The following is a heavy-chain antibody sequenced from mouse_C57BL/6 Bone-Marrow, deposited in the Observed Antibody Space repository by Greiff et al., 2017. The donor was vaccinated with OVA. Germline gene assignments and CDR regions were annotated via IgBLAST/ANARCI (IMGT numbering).Heavy chain of an antibody. V-gene: IGHV10-1*01. CDR2: IRSKSNNYAT. CDR1: GFSFNTYA. Sequence: EVQLVESGGGLVQPKGSLKLSCAASGFSFNTYAMNWVRQAPGKGLEWVARIRSKSNNYATYYADSVKDRFTISRDDSESMLYLQMNNLKTEDTAMYDGVREGGITTAVAENFDVWGTGTTVTVSS. J-gene: IGHJ1*03. CDR3: VREGGITTAVAENFDV. D-gene: IGHD1-1*01.